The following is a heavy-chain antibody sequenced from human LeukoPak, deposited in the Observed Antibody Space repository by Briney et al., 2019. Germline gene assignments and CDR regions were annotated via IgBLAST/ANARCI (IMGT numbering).Heavy chain of an antibody. V-gene: IGHV3-30*18. D-gene: IGHD1-26*01. CDR1: GFTFSSYG. J-gene: IGHJ4*02. Sequence: GRSLRLSRAASGFTFSSYGMHWVRQAPGKGLEWVAVISYDGSNKYYADSVKGRFTISRDNSKNTLYLQMNSLRAEDTAVYYCAKDRYYGKSAIDYWGQGTLVTVSS. CDR2: ISYDGSNK. CDR3: AKDRYYGKSAIDY.